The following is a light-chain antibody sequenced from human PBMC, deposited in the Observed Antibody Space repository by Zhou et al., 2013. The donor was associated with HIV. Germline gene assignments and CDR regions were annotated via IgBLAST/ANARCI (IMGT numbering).Light chain of an antibody. Sequence: DIQMTQSPSSVSASVGDRVTITCRASQGISSWLAWYQQKPGKAPKLLIYGSSTLQSGVPSRFSGSGSGTQFTLTISSLQPDDFATYYCQQSYNTPRTFGQGTKVEIK. J-gene: IGKJ1*01. V-gene: IGKV1-12*01. CDR3: QQSYNTPRT. CDR2: GSS. CDR1: QGISSW.